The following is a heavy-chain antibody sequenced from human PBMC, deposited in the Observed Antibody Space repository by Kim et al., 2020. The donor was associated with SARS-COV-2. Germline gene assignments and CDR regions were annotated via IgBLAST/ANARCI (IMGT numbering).Heavy chain of an antibody. CDR2: IDPSDSYT. V-gene: IGHV5-10-1*01. D-gene: IGHD2-2*01. Sequence: GESLKISCKGSGYSFTSYWISWVRQMPGKGLEWMGRIDPSDSYTNYSPSFQGHVTISADKSISTAYLQWSSLKASDTAMHYCARHWHCSSTSCEPSANDYWGQGTLVTVSS. CDR1: GYSFTSYW. CDR3: ARHWHCSSTSCEPSANDY. J-gene: IGHJ4*02.